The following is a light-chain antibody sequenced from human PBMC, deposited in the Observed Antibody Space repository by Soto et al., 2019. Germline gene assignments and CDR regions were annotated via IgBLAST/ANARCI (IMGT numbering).Light chain of an antibody. CDR2: DVS. V-gene: IGLV2-14*03. Sequence: QSALTQPASVSGSPGQSITISCTGTSSDSGGYNWVSWYQQHPGKAPKLMIYDVSDRPSGVSNRFSGSTSGNTASLTISGLQAEDEADYYCSSYTSTSTLWVFGGGTKLTVL. CDR3: SSYTSTSTLWV. J-gene: IGLJ3*02. CDR1: SSDSGGYNW.